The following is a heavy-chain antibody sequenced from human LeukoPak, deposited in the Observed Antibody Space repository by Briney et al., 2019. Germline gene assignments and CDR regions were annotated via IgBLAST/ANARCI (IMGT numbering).Heavy chain of an antibody. J-gene: IGHJ4*02. CDR2: LSGSGINT. D-gene: IGHD2-21*01. CDR1: GFTFSSYA. Sequence: GGSLRLSCAASGFTFSSYAMALVRQAPGKGLEWVSGLSGSGINTYYADSVKGRFTISRDNPKNTLYLQMNSLRAEDTAVYYCATEKGDSPDYWGQGTLVTVSS. CDR3: ATEKGDSPDY. V-gene: IGHV3-23*01.